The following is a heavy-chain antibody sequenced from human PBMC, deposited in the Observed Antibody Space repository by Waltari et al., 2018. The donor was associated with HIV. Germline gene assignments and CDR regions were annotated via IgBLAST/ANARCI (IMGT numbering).Heavy chain of an antibody. Sequence: QLQLQESGPGLVKPSETLSLTCTVSGGSISSSDYYWGWIRQPPGKGLEWIATIYYNGATQDNPSLKSRVTISVDRSKNQFSLRLSSVTAADTAVYYCAIEKRGDCTSGICYGDYWGPGTLLTVSS. CDR2: IYYNGAT. J-gene: IGHJ4*02. CDR1: GGSISSSDYY. D-gene: IGHD2-2*01. CDR3: AIEKRGDCTSGICYGDY. V-gene: IGHV4-39*07.